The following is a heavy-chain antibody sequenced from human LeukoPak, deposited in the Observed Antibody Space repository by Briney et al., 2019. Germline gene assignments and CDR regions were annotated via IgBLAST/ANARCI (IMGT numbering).Heavy chain of an antibody. V-gene: IGHV3-23*01. J-gene: IGHJ4*02. CDR3: AKDLIQTIVGATLDDY. D-gene: IGHD1-26*01. Sequence: GGSLRLSCAASGXTFSSYAMSWVRQAPGKGREWVSAISGSGGSTYYADSVKGRFTISRDNSKNTLYLQMNSLRAEDTAVYYCAKDLIQTIVGATLDDYWGQGTLVTVSS. CDR2: ISGSGGST. CDR1: GXTFSSYA.